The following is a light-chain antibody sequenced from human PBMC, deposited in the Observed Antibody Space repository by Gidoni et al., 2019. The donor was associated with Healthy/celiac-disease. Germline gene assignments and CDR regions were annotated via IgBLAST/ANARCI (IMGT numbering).Light chain of an antibody. CDR3: SSYTSSGTYV. J-gene: IGLJ1*01. V-gene: IGLV2-14*01. CDR1: TSDVGGYNY. Sequence: QSALTQPASVSRSPGQSITISCTGTTSDVGGYNYVSWYQHHPGKAPKLMIYEVSNRPSGVSNRFSGSKSGNTASLTISGLQAEDEADYYCSSYTSSGTYVFGTGTTVTVL. CDR2: EVS.